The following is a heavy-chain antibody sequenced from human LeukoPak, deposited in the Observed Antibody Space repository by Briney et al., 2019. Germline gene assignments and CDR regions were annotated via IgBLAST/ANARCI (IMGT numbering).Heavy chain of an antibody. J-gene: IGHJ6*02. Sequence: GGSLRLSCAATGYSFKDYGMHWVRHPPGKGLEWVSAINWNGGGTDYADSVKGRFTIFRDNAKNSLYLQLNSLRPEDTALYYCAKHLTAINTYIFFGLDVWGQGTSVTVSS. D-gene: IGHD2-21*02. CDR1: GYSFKDYG. CDR3: AKHLTAINTYIFFGLDV. V-gene: IGHV3-9*01. CDR2: INWNGGGT.